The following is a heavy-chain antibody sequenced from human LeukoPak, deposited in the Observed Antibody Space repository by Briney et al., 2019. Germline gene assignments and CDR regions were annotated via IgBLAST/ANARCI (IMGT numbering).Heavy chain of an antibody. CDR1: GFTVSSNY. CDR3: ARSGYCSGGGCYYYDGMDV. CDR2: IYSGGST. D-gene: IGHD2-15*01. V-gene: IGHV3-66*01. J-gene: IGHJ6*02. Sequence: GGSLRLSCAASGFTVSSNYMSWVRQAPGKGLEWVSVIYSGGSTYYADSVKGRFTISRDNAKNSLYLQMNSLRAEDTAVYYCARSGYCSGGGCYYYDGMDVWGQGTTVTVSS.